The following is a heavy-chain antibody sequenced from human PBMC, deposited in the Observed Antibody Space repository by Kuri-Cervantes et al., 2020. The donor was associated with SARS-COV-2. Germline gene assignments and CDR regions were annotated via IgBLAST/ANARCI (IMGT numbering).Heavy chain of an antibody. CDR1: GFTFSSYW. D-gene: IGHD3-3*01. V-gene: IGHV3-7*01. Sequence: GGSLRLSCAASGFTFSSYWMSWVRQAPGKGLEWVANIKQDGSEKYYVDSVKGRFTISRDNAKNSLYLQMNSLRAEDTAVYYCARDRGFGVVIISLYYYGMDVWGQGTTVTVSS. CDR3: ARDRGFGVVIISLYYYGMDV. J-gene: IGHJ6*02. CDR2: IKQDGSEK.